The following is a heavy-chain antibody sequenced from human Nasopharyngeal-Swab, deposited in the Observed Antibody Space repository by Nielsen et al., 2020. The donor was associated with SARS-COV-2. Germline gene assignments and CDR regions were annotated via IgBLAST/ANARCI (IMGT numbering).Heavy chain of an antibody. J-gene: IGHJ1*01. V-gene: IGHV4-34*01. CDR3: ARAFYSGYCSSTSCYTGQSYFQH. CDR1: GGSFSGYY. Sequence: SETLSPTCAVYGGSFSGYYWSWIRQLPGKGLEWIGEINHSGSTNYNPSLKSRVTISVDTSKNQFSLKLSSVTAADTAVYYCARAFYSGYCSSTSCYTGQSYFQHWGQGTLVTVSS. D-gene: IGHD2-2*02. CDR2: INHSGST.